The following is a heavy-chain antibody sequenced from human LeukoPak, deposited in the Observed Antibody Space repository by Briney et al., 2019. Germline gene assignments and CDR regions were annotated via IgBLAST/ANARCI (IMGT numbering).Heavy chain of an antibody. Sequence: GGSLRLSCAASGFTVSTNCMTWVRQATGEGLHWVSTIYSGGTTYYADSVMGRFTISRHNSRNTLYLQMNSLRAEDTAVYYCARVDTVMAYYFDLWGQGTLGTVSS. V-gene: IGHV3-53*04. J-gene: IGHJ4*02. CDR1: GFTVSTNC. CDR3: ARVDTVMAYYFDL. CDR2: IYSGGTT. D-gene: IGHD5-18*01.